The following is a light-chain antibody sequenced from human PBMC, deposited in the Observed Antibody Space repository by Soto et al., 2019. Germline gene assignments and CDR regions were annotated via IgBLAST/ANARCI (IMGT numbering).Light chain of an antibody. V-gene: IGKV1-9*01. CDR1: QGISSY. J-gene: IGKJ1*01. CDR3: QQYSTYTPRT. Sequence: IQLTHSPSSLSASVGDMVTITCRASQGISSYFAWYQQKPGKAPKLLIYAVSTLQSGVPSRFSGSGSGTEFTLTISSLQPDDFATYYCQQYSTYTPRTFGQGTKVDIK. CDR2: AVS.